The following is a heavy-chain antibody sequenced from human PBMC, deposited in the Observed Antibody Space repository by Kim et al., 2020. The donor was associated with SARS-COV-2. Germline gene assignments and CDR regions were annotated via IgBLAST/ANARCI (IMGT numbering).Heavy chain of an antibody. CDR2: IYYSGST. D-gene: IGHD3-16*02. CDR3: ARLEDYVWGSYRYGGCYFDY. Sequence: SETLSLTCTVSGGSISSSSYYWGWIRQPPGKGLEWIGSIYYSGSTYYNPSLKSRVTISVDTSKNQFSLKLSSVTAADTAVYYCARLEDYVWGSYRYGGCYFDYWGQGTLVTVSS. V-gene: IGHV4-39*01. J-gene: IGHJ4*02. CDR1: GGSISSSSYY.